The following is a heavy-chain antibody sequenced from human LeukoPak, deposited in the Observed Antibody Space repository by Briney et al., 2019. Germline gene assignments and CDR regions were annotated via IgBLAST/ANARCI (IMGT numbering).Heavy chain of an antibody. J-gene: IGHJ4*02. D-gene: IGHD5-24*01. CDR1: GFTFSSYS. CDR2: ISTSSSYI. V-gene: IGHV3-21*04. Sequence: GGSLRLSCTASGFTFSSYSMNWVRQAPGKGLEWVSSISTSSSYIYYADSVKGRFSISRDNSKNTLYLQMNSLRAEDTAVYYCAKSGYNRFDYWGQGTLVTVSS. CDR3: AKSGYNRFDY.